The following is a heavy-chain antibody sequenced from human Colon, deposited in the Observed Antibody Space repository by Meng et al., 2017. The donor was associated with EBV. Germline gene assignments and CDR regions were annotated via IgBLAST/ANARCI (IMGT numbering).Heavy chain of an antibody. D-gene: IGHD2-15*01. CDR2: ISGSGLST. CDR1: GFTFSSSA. Sequence: VQLVGFGGGLVQPGGSLRLSWAASGFTFSSSALSWVRQAPGRGLEWVSTISGSGLSTYYADSVKGRFTISRDNSKNTLYLQMNSLRAEDTALYYCATALYWGQGTLVTVSS. J-gene: IGHJ4*02. CDR3: ATALY. V-gene: IGHV3-23*04.